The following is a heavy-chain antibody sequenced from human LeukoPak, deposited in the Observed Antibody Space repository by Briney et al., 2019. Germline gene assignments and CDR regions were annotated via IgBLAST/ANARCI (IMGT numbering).Heavy chain of an antibody. V-gene: IGHV3-7*01. CDR3: ASGKALGY. CDR2: IKQDGSEK. CDR1: GGSISSSNW. Sequence: GTLSPTCAVSGGSISSSNWWSWVRQPPGKGLEWVANIKQDGSEKYYVDSVKGRFTISRDNAKNSLYLQMNSLRAEDTAVYYCASGKALGYWGQGTLVTVSS. D-gene: IGHD4-23*01. J-gene: IGHJ4*02.